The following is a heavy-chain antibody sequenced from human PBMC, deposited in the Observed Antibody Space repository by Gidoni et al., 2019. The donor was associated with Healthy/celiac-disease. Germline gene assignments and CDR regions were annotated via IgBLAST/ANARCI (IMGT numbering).Heavy chain of an antibody. CDR1: GFTFSDYY. CDR3: ARDRLQCGGDCYLSPPHDAFDI. CDR2: ISSSGSTI. V-gene: IGHV3-11*01. D-gene: IGHD2-21*01. Sequence: QVQLVESGGGLVKPGGSLRLSCAASGFTFSDYYMSWIRQAPGKGLEWVSYISSSGSTIYYADSVKGRFTISRDNAKNSLYLQMNSLRAEDTAVYYCARDRLQCGGDCYLSPPHDAFDIWGQGTMVTVSS. J-gene: IGHJ3*02.